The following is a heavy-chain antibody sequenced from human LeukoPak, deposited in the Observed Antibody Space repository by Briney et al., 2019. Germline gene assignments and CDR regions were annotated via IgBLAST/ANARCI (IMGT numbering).Heavy chain of an antibody. D-gene: IGHD3-10*01. CDR1: GGSISSSSYY. CDR2: IYYSGST. J-gene: IGHJ6*03. CDR3: ARDYYGSGSYGYYYMDV. V-gene: IGHV4-39*07. Sequence: SETLSLTCTVSGGSISSSSYYWGWIRQPPGKGLEWIGSIYYSGSTYYNPSLKSRVTISVDTSKNQFSLKLSSVTAADTAVYYCARDYYGSGSYGYYYMDVWGKGTTVTVSS.